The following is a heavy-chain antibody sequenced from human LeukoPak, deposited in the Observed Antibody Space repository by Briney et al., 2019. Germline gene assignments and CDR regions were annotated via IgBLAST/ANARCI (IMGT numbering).Heavy chain of an antibody. J-gene: IGHJ3*02. D-gene: IGHD3-22*01. CDR3: ATATRDYDSSGSVDAFDI. Sequence: ASVKVSCKASGYTFTGYYMHWVRQAPGQGLEWMGWINPNSGGTNYAQKFQGRVTMTEDTSTDTAYMELGSLRSEDTAVYYCATATRDYDSSGSVDAFDIWGQGTMVTVSS. CDR1: GYTFTGYY. V-gene: IGHV1-2*02. CDR2: INPNSGGT.